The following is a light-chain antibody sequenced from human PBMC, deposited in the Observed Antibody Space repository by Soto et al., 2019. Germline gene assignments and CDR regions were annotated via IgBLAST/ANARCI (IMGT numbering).Light chain of an antibody. V-gene: IGKV3-11*01. CDR2: DAS. Sequence: EIVLTQSPATLSLSPGERATLSCRASQSVSSYLAWYQQKPGQAPRLLIYDASNRATDIPARFSGSGSGTDCTLTISSLEPEDLSVYYCQQRGNWPRNFGQGTKLAIK. J-gene: IGKJ2*01. CDR1: QSVSSY. CDR3: QQRGNWPRN.